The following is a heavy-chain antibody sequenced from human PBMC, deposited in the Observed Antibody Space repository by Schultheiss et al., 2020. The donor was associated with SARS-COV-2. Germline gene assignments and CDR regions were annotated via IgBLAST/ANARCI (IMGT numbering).Heavy chain of an antibody. CDR1: GFSLSTSGVR. CDR2: IYWDDDK. D-gene: IGHD1-14*01. V-gene: IGHV2-5*02. Sequence: SGPTLVKPTQTLTLTCTFSGFSLSTSGVRVGWIRQPPGKALEWLALIYWDDDKRYSTSLKTRVTISKDTSKNQVVLTMSNMDPVDTATYYCARTGPSAYDYWGQGTLVTVSS. J-gene: IGHJ4*02. CDR3: ARTGPSAYDY.